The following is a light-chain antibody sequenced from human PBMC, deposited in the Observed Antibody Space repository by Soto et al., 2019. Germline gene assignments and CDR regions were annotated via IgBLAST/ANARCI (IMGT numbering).Light chain of an antibody. CDR3: QQVNSFPIT. J-gene: IGKJ5*01. CDR2: AAS. CDR1: QAISSR. Sequence: DIQMTQSPSSVSASVGDRVTMTCRASQAISSRLTWYQQKPGTAPRLLIYAASSLQSGVPSRFSGSGSGTDFLLTITSLQPEDVATYYCQQVNSFPITFGQGTRLEIK. V-gene: IGKV1-12*01.